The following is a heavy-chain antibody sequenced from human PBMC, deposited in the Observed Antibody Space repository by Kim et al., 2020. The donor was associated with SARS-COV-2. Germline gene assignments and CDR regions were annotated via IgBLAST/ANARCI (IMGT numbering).Heavy chain of an antibody. CDR1: GGSISSSSYY. Sequence: SETLSLTCTVSGGSISSSSYYWGWIRQPPGKGLEWIGSIYYSGSTYYNPSLKSRVTISVDTSKNKFSLKLSSVTAADTAVYYCAGSYDSSGYYDAYFDYWGQGTLVTVSS. CDR2: IYYSGST. D-gene: IGHD3-22*01. J-gene: IGHJ4*02. CDR3: AGSYDSSGYYDAYFDY. V-gene: IGHV4-39*01.